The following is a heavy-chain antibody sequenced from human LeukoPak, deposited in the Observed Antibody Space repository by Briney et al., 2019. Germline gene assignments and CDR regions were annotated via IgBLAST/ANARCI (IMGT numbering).Heavy chain of an antibody. CDR3: AKADRLVATIIGGPEDY. J-gene: IGHJ4*02. CDR2: ISGSGGST. V-gene: IGHV3-23*01. CDR1: GFTFSSYA. D-gene: IGHD5-12*01. Sequence: PGGSLRLSCAASGFTFSSYAMSWVRQAPGKGLEWVSAISGSGGSTYYADSVKGRFTISRDNSKNTLYLQMNSLRAEDTAVYYCAKADRLVATIIGGPEDYWGQGTLVTVSS.